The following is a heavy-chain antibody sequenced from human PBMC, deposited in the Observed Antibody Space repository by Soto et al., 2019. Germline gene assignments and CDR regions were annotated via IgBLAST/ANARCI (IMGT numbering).Heavy chain of an antibody. CDR3: ARGLGYCNVGSCSGAFDM. D-gene: IGHD2-15*01. J-gene: IGHJ3*02. V-gene: IGHV3-21*01. CDR1: GLSFSSDS. CDR2: ISGSSSYI. Sequence: DVQLVESGGGLVKPGGSLRLSCTASGLSFSSDSMNWVRQAPGKGLEWVSSISGSSSYIYYADSVKGRFTISRDNSKNSVYLQMNSLRAEDTAVYYCARGLGYCNVGSCSGAFDMWGQGTMVTVSS.